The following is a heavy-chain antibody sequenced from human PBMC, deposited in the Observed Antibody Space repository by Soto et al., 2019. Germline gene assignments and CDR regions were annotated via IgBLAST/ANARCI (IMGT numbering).Heavy chain of an antibody. Sequence: SETLSLTCAFSGGSISSGGYSLSWIRQPPGKGLEWIGYIYHSGSTYYNPSLKSRVTISVDGSMNQFSLKVKSVTAADTAVYYCARGRLVPAVNFDYWGLGTLVTVSS. V-gene: IGHV4-30-2*01. J-gene: IGHJ4*02. D-gene: IGHD2-2*01. CDR2: IYHSGST. CDR1: GGSISSGGYS. CDR3: ARGRLVPAVNFDY.